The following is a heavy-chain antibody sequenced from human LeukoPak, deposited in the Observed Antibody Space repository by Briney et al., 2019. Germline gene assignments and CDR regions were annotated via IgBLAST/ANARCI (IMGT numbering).Heavy chain of an antibody. J-gene: IGHJ4*02. CDR2: INAGNGNT. CDR1: GYTFTSYA. Sequence: ASVKVSCKASGYTFTSYAMLWVRKAPGQRLEWIGWINAGNGNTKYSQEFQGRVTITRDTSASTAYMELSSLRSEDMAVYYCARRLGSSGWYGFDYWGQGTLVTVSS. D-gene: IGHD6-19*01. V-gene: IGHV1-3*03. CDR3: ARRLGSSGWYGFDY.